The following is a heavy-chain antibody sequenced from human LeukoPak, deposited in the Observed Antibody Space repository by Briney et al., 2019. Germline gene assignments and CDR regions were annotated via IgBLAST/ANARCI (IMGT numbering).Heavy chain of an antibody. Sequence: GESLKISCKGSGYSFTSYWIDWVRQMPGKGLEWMGIIYPGDSDTRYSPSFQGQVTISADKSISTAYLQWSSLKASDTAMYYCARQGSGGSSSSLVYYYYYYMDVWGKGTTVTVSS. CDR1: GYSFTSYW. CDR3: ARQGSGGSSSSLVYYYYYYMDV. J-gene: IGHJ6*03. CDR2: IYPGDSDT. V-gene: IGHV5-51*01. D-gene: IGHD6-6*01.